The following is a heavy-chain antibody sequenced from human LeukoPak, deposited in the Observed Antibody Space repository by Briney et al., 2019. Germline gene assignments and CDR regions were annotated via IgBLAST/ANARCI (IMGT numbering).Heavy chain of an antibody. J-gene: IGHJ4*02. CDR3: AKARTYYYDSSGYPVGY. CDR2: ISGSGGST. Sequence: GGSLRLSCTASGFTFSNYAMSWVRQAPGKGLEWVSAISGSGGSTYYADSVKGRFTISRDNSKNTLYLQMNSLRAEDTAVYYCAKARTYYYDSSGYPVGYWGQGTLVTVSS. CDR1: GFTFSNYA. V-gene: IGHV3-23*01. D-gene: IGHD3-22*01.